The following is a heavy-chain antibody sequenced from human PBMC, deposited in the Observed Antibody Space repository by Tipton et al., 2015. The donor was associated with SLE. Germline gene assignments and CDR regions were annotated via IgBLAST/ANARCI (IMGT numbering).Heavy chain of an antibody. Sequence: SLRLSCAASGFPFSSYWMSGVRQAPGKGLEWVANIKQDGSEKYYEDSVKGRFTISRDNAKNSLYLQMNSLRAEDTAVYYCARDWIAAAVTDYWGQGTLVTVSS. D-gene: IGHD6-13*01. V-gene: IGHV3-7*01. CDR3: ARDWIAAAVTDY. J-gene: IGHJ4*02. CDR2: IKQDGSEK. CDR1: GFPFSSYW.